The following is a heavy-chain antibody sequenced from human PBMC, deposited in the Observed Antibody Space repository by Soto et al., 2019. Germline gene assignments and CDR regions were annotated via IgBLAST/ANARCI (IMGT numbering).Heavy chain of an antibody. Sequence: PGGSLRLSCAASGFTFSSYAMSWVRQAPGKGLEWVSAISGSGGSTYYADSVKGRFTISRDNAKNSLYLQMNSLRDEDTAVYYCARSLLVVVVVAATPLDYWGQGTLVTVSS. D-gene: IGHD2-15*01. CDR3: ARSLLVVVVVAATPLDY. CDR1: GFTFSSYA. J-gene: IGHJ4*02. CDR2: ISGSGGST. V-gene: IGHV3-23*01.